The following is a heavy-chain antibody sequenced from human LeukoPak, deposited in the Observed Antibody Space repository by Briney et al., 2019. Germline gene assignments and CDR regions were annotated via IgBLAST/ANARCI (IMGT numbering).Heavy chain of an antibody. D-gene: IGHD1-1*01. Sequence: KSSETLSLTCTVSGDSISSYHWSWLRQPAGKGLEWFGRIYTSGSTNYNPSLKSRVTMSVDTSKNQFSLKLSSVTAADTAVYYCARDSGERPFDYWGQGTLVTVSS. CDR3: ARDSGERPFDY. CDR1: GDSISSYH. V-gene: IGHV4-4*07. J-gene: IGHJ4*02. CDR2: IYTSGST.